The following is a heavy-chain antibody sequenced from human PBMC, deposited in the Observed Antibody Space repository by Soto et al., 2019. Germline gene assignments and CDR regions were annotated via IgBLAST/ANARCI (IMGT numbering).Heavy chain of an antibody. CDR1: GGSISSGGYS. CDR3: AINVSTYYFDQ. J-gene: IGHJ4*02. V-gene: IGHV4-61*08. Sequence: SETLSLTCAVSGGSISSGGYSWSWIRQPPGKGLEWIGYIYYSGTTNYNPSLKSRLTMSIDTSKNQFSLNLSSVTAADTAVYYCAINVSTYYFDQWGQGTPVTVSS. CDR2: IYYSGTT. D-gene: IGHD2-8*01.